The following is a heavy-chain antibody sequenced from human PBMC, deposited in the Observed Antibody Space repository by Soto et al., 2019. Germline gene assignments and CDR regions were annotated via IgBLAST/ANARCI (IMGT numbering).Heavy chain of an antibody. CDR1: GYPLSELS. CDR3: ATEALCGYGCYSIHFQP. Sequence: GASVKVSCKVSGYPLSELSMHWVRHAPGEGLEWIGGFDPENRERVYAQKFQGRVTMTEDTSTDTGYMELTGLTSDDTAIYFCATEALCGYGCYSIHFQPWGQGTLVTVSS. CDR2: FDPENRER. J-gene: IGHJ1*01. V-gene: IGHV1-24*01. D-gene: IGHD2-21*02.